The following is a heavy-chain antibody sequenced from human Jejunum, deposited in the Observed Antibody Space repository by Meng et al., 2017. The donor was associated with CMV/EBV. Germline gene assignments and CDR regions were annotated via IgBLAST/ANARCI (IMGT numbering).Heavy chain of an antibody. CDR1: GFTFGSYL. Sequence: CAASGFTFGSYLLHWVRQAPGKGLVWVSRVNSDGGTTTYADSVKGRFTISRDNAKKTLFLQMDSLRVEDTAVYYCARGRGSGSSDYWGQGTLVTVSS. CDR2: VNSDGGTT. D-gene: IGHD3-10*01. CDR3: ARGRGSGSSDY. V-gene: IGHV3-74*01. J-gene: IGHJ4*02.